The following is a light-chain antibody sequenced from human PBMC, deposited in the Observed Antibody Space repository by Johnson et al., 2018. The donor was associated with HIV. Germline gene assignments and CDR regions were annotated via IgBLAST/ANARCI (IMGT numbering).Light chain of an antibody. J-gene: IGLJ1*01. CDR3: GTWDSSLRAYNYV. CDR1: SSNIGNNY. Sequence: HSVLTQPPSVSAAPGQKVTISCSGSSSNIGNNYVSWYQQLPGTAPKLLIYDNNKRPSGIPDRFSGSKSGTSATLGITGLQTGDEADYYCGTWDSSLRAYNYVFGSGTKVTVL. CDR2: DNN. V-gene: IGLV1-51*01.